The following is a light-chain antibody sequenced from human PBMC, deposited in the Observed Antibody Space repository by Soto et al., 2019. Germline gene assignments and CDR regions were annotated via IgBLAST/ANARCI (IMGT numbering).Light chain of an antibody. CDR3: QQSYSTPYT. CDR2: VST. CDR1: QNINNN. J-gene: IGKJ2*01. V-gene: IGKV1-39*01. Sequence: DIQMTQSPSYLSASVGDSVTITCRASQNINNNLNWYQQKPGKAPKLLIYVSTTLQRGAPSRFSGSGSGTDFTLTITSLQPGDFATYYCQQSYSTPYTFGPGTDLEI.